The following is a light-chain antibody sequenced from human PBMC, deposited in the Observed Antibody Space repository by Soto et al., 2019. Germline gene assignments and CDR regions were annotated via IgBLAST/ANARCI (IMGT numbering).Light chain of an antibody. V-gene: IGLV4-69*01. Sequence: QSVLTQSPSASASLGASVKLTCTLSSGHSSYAIAWHQQQPKKGPRYLMKLNSDGSHSKGDGIPDRFSRSSSGAERYLTISSLQSEDEADYYCQTWGAGPAVFGGGTQLTVL. CDR2: LNSDGSH. CDR1: SGHSSYA. J-gene: IGLJ7*01. CDR3: QTWGAGPAV.